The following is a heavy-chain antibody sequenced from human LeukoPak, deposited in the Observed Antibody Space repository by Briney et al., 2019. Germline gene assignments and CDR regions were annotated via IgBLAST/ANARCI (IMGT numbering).Heavy chain of an antibody. CDR1: GFTFSAYG. CDR3: ARERRRDGYNYKDY. D-gene: IGHD5-24*01. Sequence: GGSLRLSCAVSGFTFSAYGMHWVRQAPGKGLEWVAVISYDGSYQAYADSVKDRFTVSRDSSKNTLYLQLNSLRPEDTGLYYCARERRRDGYNYKDYWGQGTQVSVSS. V-gene: IGHV3-30*04. CDR2: ISYDGSYQ. J-gene: IGHJ4*02.